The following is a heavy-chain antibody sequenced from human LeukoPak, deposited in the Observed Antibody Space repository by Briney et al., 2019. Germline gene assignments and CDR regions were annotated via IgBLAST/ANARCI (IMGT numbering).Heavy chain of an antibody. CDR2: IQQVGSAK. CDR1: GFTFSNSW. V-gene: IGHV3-7*01. CDR3: ARRAGGLARNNWFDP. D-gene: IGHD3-16*01. J-gene: IGHJ5*02. Sequence: GGSLRLSCAASGFTFSNSWMAWVRQAPGKGLEWVANIQQVGSAKYYADSVKGRFTISRDNAKNSLYLQMDSLRAEDTAVYYCARRAGGLARNNWFDPWGQGTLVTVSS.